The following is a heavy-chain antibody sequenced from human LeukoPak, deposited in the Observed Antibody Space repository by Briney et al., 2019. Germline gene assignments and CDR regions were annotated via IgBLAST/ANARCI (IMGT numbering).Heavy chain of an antibody. D-gene: IGHD3-22*01. V-gene: IGHV3-48*03. J-gene: IGHJ3*01. CDR3: SYASPPYDMGDYDSGAFDV. CDR2: IGTSGADI. CDR1: GFTFSSYE. Sequence: PGGSLRLSCAAYGFTFSSYEMNWVRQAPGKGLEWVSYIGTSGADIYYADSVKGRFTIFRDNAKRSLYLQMNSLRAEDTAVYYYSYASPPYDMGDYDSGAFDVWGQGTMVTASS.